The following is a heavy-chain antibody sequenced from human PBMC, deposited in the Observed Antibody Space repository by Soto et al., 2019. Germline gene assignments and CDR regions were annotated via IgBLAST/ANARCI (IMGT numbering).Heavy chain of an antibody. Sequence: SETLSLTCTVSGGSVSSGSYYWSWIRQPPGKGLEWIGYIYYSGSTNYNPSLKSRVTISVDTSKNQFSLKLSSVTAADTAVYYCASKYSSSFHYYYGMDVWGQGTRVTVSS. D-gene: IGHD6-6*01. J-gene: IGHJ6*02. CDR1: GGSVSSGSYY. CDR2: IYYSGST. CDR3: ASKYSSSFHYYYGMDV. V-gene: IGHV4-61*01.